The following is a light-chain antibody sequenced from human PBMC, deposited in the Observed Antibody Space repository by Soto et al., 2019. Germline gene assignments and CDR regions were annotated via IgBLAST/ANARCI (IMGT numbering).Light chain of an antibody. CDR2: DAY. Sequence: EVVLTQSPVPLSLSPGERATLSCRASQSFRGLLAWYQQKPGQAPRLLIYDAYNRATGIPPTFSGSGSGTDFTLTISSLEPEDSAVYYGQQRHMWPITFGKGTRLEIK. J-gene: IGKJ5*01. CDR3: QQRHMWPIT. V-gene: IGKV3-11*01. CDR1: QSFRGL.